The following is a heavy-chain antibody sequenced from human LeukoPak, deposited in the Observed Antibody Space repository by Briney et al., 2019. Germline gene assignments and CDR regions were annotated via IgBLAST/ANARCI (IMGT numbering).Heavy chain of an antibody. CDR1: GGSISSSSYY. CDR3: ARAQYYDFWSGSYYFDY. CDR2: IYYSGST. Sequence: SKTLSLTCTVSGGSISSSSYYWGWIRQPPGKGLEWIGSIYYSGSTYYNPSLKSRVTISVDTSKNQFSLKLSSVTAADTAVYYCARAQYYDFWSGSYYFDYWGQGTLVTVSS. V-gene: IGHV4-39*07. J-gene: IGHJ4*02. D-gene: IGHD3-3*01.